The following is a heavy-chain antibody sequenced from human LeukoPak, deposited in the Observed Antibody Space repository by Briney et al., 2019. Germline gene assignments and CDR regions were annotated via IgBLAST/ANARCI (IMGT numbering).Heavy chain of an antibody. D-gene: IGHD1-26*01. CDR3: VRAGGSYSPFDS. CDR2: MNRDGSEK. Sequence: GGSLRLSCAASGFTFAPYWMTWVRQAPGKGLEYVATMNRDGSEKYYVDSVKGRFTISRDNSKNSMYLQMNSLKTEDTAVYYCVRAGGSYSPFDSWGQGTLVTVSS. V-gene: IGHV3-7*05. CDR1: GFTFAPYW. J-gene: IGHJ4*02.